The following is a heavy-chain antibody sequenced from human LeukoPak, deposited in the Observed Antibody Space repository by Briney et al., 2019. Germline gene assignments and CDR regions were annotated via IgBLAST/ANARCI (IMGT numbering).Heavy chain of an antibody. CDR3: AGYSGSYYYAFDI. Sequence: GASVKVSCKASGYTFTGYYMHWVRQAPGQGLEWMGWINPNSGGTNYAQKFQGRVTMTRDTSISTAYMELSRLRSDDTAVYYCAGYSGSYYYAFDIWGQGTMVTVSS. J-gene: IGHJ3*02. D-gene: IGHD1-26*01. V-gene: IGHV1-2*02. CDR1: GYTFTGYY. CDR2: INPNSGGT.